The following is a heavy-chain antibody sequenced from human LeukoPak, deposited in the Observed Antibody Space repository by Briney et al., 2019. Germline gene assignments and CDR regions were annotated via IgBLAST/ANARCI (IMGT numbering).Heavy chain of an antibody. D-gene: IGHD6-25*01. J-gene: IGHJ4*02. CDR3: ARDSISGSGWYFDY. CDR1: GGSIDGSEW. Sequence: SETLSLTCAVSGGSIDGSEWWNWVRQPPGKGLEWIGEIHHSGKVIYNPSLNSRVAISIDKSRNQLSLILNSVTAADTAVYYCARDSISGSGWYFDYWGQGTVVTVSS. CDR2: IHHSGKV. V-gene: IGHV4-4*02.